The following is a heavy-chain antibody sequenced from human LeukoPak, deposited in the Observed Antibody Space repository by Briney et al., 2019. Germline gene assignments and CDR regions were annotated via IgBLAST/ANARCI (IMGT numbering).Heavy chain of an antibody. CDR3: GRVIGGATSEWAFDI. D-gene: IGHD1-26*01. Sequence: PSETLSLTCTVSGGSISSSSYYWGWIRQPPGKGLEWIGSIYYSGSTYYNPSLTSRVTISVDTSKNQFSLKLSSVTAADTAVYYCGRVIGGATSEWAFDIWGQGTMVTVSS. J-gene: IGHJ3*02. CDR2: IYYSGST. CDR1: GGSISSSSYY. V-gene: IGHV4-39*07.